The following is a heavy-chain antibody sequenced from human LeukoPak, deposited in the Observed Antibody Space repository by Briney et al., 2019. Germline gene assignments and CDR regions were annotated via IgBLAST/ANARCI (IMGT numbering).Heavy chain of an antibody. CDR3: ARDHPPNSSSNYYYYGMDV. Sequence: SETLSLTCTVSGGSFSSYYWSWLRQPPGKGLEWIGYIYYSGSTNYNPSLKSRVTISVDTSKNQFSLKLSSVTAADTAVYYCARDHPPNSSSNYYYYGMDVWGQGTTVTVSS. CDR1: GGSFSSYY. CDR2: IYYSGST. D-gene: IGHD6-6*01. V-gene: IGHV4-59*01. J-gene: IGHJ6*02.